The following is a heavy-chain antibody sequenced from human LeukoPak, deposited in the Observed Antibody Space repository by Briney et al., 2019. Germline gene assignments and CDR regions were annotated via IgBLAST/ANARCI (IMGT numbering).Heavy chain of an antibody. V-gene: IGHV4-59*01. Sequence: PSETLSLTCTVSGGSISSYYWSWIRQPPGKGLEWIGYIYYSGSTNYNPSLKSRVTISVDTSKNQFSLKLSSVTAAATAVYFCARGLKYGEQTEYFQHWGQGTLVTVSS. D-gene: IGHD4-17*01. CDR2: IYYSGST. CDR1: GGSISSYY. CDR3: ARGLKYGEQTEYFQH. J-gene: IGHJ1*01.